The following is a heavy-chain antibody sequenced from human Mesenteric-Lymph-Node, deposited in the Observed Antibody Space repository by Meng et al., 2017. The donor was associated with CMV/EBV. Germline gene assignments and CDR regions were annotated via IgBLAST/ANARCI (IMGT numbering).Heavy chain of an antibody. Sequence: GESLKISCVASGFTFSTYSMNWVRQAPGKGLEWVSSISSSSSYVKYADSVKGRFIISRDNAKNSLYLHMTRLRAEDTAVYYCAREVVVGASFGDYWGQGTLVTVSS. V-gene: IGHV3-21*01. D-gene: IGHD1-26*01. CDR2: ISSSSSYV. J-gene: IGHJ4*02. CDR3: AREVVVGASFGDY. CDR1: GFTFSTYS.